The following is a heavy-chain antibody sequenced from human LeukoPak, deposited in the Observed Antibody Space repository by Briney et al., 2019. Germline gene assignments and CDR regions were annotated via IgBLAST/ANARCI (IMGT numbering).Heavy chain of an antibody. D-gene: IGHD3-22*01. CDR3: AKDYDSSGYLHYYYGMDV. Sequence: GRSLRLSCAASGFTFSSYGMHWVCQAPGKGLEWVAVISYDGSNKYYADSVKGRFTISRDNSKSTLYLQMNSLRAEDTAVYYCAKDYDSSGYLHYYYGMDVWGQGTTVTVSS. CDR2: ISYDGSNK. J-gene: IGHJ6*02. V-gene: IGHV3-30*18. CDR1: GFTFSSYG.